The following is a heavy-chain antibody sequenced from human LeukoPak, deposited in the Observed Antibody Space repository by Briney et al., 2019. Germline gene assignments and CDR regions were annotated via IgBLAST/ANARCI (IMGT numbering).Heavy chain of an antibody. D-gene: IGHD2-2*01. V-gene: IGHV4-39*01. CDR2: IYYSGST. CDR3: ARYAPGYGNWFDP. Sequence: SETLSLTCTVSGGSISSSSYYWGWIRQPPGKGLEWIGSIYYSGSTYYNPSLKSRVTISVDTSKDQFSLKLSSVTAADTAVYYCARYAPGYGNWFDPWGQGTLVTVSS. J-gene: IGHJ5*02. CDR1: GGSISSSSYY.